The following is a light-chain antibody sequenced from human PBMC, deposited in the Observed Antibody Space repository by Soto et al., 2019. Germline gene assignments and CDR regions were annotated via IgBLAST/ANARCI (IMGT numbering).Light chain of an antibody. CDR3: QQYNNWPLT. Sequence: EIVMTQSPATLSVSPGERATLSCRASQSVTSNLAWYQQKPGQAPRLLIYAASTRATGIPARFSGSGSGTEFTLTISSLQSEDFAVYYCQQYNNWPLTFCGGTKVEIK. J-gene: IGKJ4*01. V-gene: IGKV3-15*01. CDR1: QSVTSN. CDR2: AAS.